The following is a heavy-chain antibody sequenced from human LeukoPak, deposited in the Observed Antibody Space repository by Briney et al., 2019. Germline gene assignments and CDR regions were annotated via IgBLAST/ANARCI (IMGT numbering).Heavy chain of an antibody. CDR1: GFTFSNYG. Sequence: PGGSLRLSCAASGFTFSNYGMHWVRQAPGKGLEWVALIRSHGINKYHADSVKGRFTISRDNSKNTLYLQMNSLRAEDTAVYYCAKLGKTENHYGSGRFSYYYYMDVWGKGTTVTISS. CDR2: IRSHGINK. CDR3: AKLGKTENHYGSGRFSYYYYMDV. J-gene: IGHJ6*03. D-gene: IGHD3-10*01. V-gene: IGHV3-30*02.